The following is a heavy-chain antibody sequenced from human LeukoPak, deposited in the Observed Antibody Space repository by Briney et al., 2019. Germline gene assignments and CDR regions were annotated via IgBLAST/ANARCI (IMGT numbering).Heavy chain of an antibody. J-gene: IGHJ4*02. V-gene: IGHV3-33*01. CDR3: ARDQYDFWSGYPLYYFDY. CDR1: GFTFSSYG. Sequence: GRSLRLSCAASGFTFSSYGMHWVRQAPGKGLGWVAVIWYDGSNKYYADSVEGRFTISRDNSKNTLYLQMNSLRAEDTAVYYCARDQYDFWSGYPLYYFDYWGQGTLVTVSS. CDR2: IWYDGSNK. D-gene: IGHD3-3*01.